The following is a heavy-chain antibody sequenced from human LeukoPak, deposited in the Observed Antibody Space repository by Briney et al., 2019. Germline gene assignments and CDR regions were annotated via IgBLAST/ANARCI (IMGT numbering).Heavy chain of an antibody. J-gene: IGHJ4*02. CDR3: ARELPVGSHFDY. D-gene: IGHD2-15*01. V-gene: IGHV1-2*02. CDR2: INPNSGGT. CDR1: GYTFTGYY. Sequence: GASVKVSRKASGYTFTGYYMHWVRQAPGQGLEWMGWINPNSGGTNYAQKFQGRVTMTRDTSISTAYMELSRLRSDDTAVYYCARELPVGSHFDYWGQGTLVTVSS.